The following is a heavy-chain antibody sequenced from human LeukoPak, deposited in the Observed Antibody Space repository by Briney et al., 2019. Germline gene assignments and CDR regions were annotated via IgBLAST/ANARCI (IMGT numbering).Heavy chain of an antibody. V-gene: IGHV3-23*01. J-gene: IGHJ3*02. D-gene: IGHD3-9*01. CDR3: AKDLGYYNNGPFDAFDI. CDR2: ISGSDYTT. Sequence: PGGSLRLSCATSGFTFNKYAMSWVRQAPGKGLEWVSTISGSDYTTYFADSVKGRFTISRDNLKNTLYLQMNSLRAEDTAIYYCAKDLGYYNNGPFDAFDIWGLGTMVTVSS. CDR1: GFTFNKYA.